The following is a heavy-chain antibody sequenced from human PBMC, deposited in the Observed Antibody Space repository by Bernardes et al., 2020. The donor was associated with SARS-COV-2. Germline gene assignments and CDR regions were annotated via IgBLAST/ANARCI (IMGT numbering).Heavy chain of an antibody. D-gene: IGHD6-19*01. CDR2: IYPGDSDT. CDR1: GYSLTSYW. J-gene: IGHJ6*02. V-gene: IGHV5-51*01. Sequence: ECLKVSSKGSGYSLTSYWIGGGRQRPGKGLGWMCNIYPGDSDTKYSPSFQGQDTTSADKYISTAYLQWSSLKASDTAMYYCGGAVAGRRSWYYYGVDVWGQGPTVTVSS. CDR3: GGAVAGRRSWYYYGVDV.